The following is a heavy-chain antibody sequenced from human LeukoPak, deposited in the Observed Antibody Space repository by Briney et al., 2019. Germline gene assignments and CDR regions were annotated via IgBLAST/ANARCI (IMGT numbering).Heavy chain of an antibody. D-gene: IGHD2-2*01. CDR3: ARDIVVVPAAPPPYYYYGMDV. J-gene: IGHJ6*04. CDR2: ISAYNGNT. CDR1: GYTFTSYG. V-gene: IGHV1-18*04. Sequence: ASVKVSCKASGYTFTSYGISWVRQAPRQGLEWMGWISAYNGNTNYAQKLQGRVTMTTDTSTSTAYMELRSLRSDDTAVYYCARDIVVVPAAPPPYYYYGMDVWGKGTTVTVSS.